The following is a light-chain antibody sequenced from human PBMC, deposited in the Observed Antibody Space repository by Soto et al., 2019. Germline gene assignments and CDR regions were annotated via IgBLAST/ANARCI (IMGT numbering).Light chain of an antibody. CDR1: SSDVGGYNY. Sequence: QSALTQPPSASGSPGQSVTISCTGTSSDVGGYNYVSWYQQHPGKAPKLMIYEVSKRPSGVPDRFSGSKSGNTASLTVSGLQAEDEADYYCSSYAVSLVVFGGGTKLTVL. CDR2: EVS. V-gene: IGLV2-8*01. CDR3: SSYAVSLVV. J-gene: IGLJ2*01.